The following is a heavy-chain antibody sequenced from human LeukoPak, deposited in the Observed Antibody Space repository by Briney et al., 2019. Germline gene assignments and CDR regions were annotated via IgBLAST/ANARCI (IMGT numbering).Heavy chain of an antibody. Sequence: GGSLSLSCAASGFTFSSYGMSWVRQAPGKGLEWVSAISGSGGSTYYADSVKGRFTISRDNAKNSLYLQMNSLRAEDTAVYYCAKYHGENLDPNAFDYWGQGTLVTVSS. D-gene: IGHD4-17*01. CDR1: GFTFSSYG. CDR2: ISGSGGST. J-gene: IGHJ4*02. V-gene: IGHV3-23*01. CDR3: AKYHGENLDPNAFDY.